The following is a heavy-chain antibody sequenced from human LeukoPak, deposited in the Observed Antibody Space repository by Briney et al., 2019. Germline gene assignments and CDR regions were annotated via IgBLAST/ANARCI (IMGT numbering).Heavy chain of an antibody. V-gene: IGHV3-66*01. J-gene: IGHJ4*02. Sequence: GGSLRLSCAASGITVSNNYMNWVRQAPGKGLEWVSLIYSGGSTYYADSVKGRFTISRDNSKNTLYLQMNSLRAEDTAVYYCAKSRGESRGASNYWGQGTLVTVSS. CDR2: IYSGGST. CDR1: GITVSNNY. CDR3: AKSRGESRGASNY. D-gene: IGHD1-26*01.